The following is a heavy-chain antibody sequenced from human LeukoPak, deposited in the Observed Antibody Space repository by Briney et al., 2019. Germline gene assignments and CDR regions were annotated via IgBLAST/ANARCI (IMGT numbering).Heavy chain of an antibody. Sequence: GGSLRLSCAASGFTFSSYGMHWVRQAPGKGLEWVAFIRYDGSNKYYADSVKGRFTISRDNSKNTLYLQMNSLRAEDTAVYYCAKDLDIVVVPAGWGQGTLVTVSS. CDR3: AKDLDIVVVPAG. CDR1: GFTFSSYG. V-gene: IGHV3-30*02. J-gene: IGHJ4*02. D-gene: IGHD2-2*03. CDR2: IRYDGSNK.